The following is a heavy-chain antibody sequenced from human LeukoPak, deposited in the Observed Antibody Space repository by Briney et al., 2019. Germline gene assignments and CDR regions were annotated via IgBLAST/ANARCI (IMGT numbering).Heavy chain of an antibody. Sequence: GGSLRLSCAASGFTFSSYAMSWVRQAPGKGLEWVSAISGSGGSTYYADSVKGRFTISRDNSKDTLYLQMNSLRAEDTAVYYCARDRVYSSSWYPETRNWFDPWGQGTLVTVSS. J-gene: IGHJ5*02. CDR2: ISGSGGST. CDR3: ARDRVYSSSWYPETRNWFDP. V-gene: IGHV3-23*01. CDR1: GFTFSSYA. D-gene: IGHD6-13*01.